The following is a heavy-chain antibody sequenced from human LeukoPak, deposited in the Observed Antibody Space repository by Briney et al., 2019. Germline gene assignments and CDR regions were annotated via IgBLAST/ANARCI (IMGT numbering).Heavy chain of an antibody. CDR3: TRVIGGNYGGDS. CDR2: ISSSSSYI. Sequence: GGSLRLSCAASGFTFSSYSMNWVRQAPGKGLEWVSSISSSSSYIYYADSVKGRFTISRDNAKNSLYLQMNSLRAEDTAAYYCTRVIGGNYGGDSWGQGTLVTVSS. V-gene: IGHV3-21*01. J-gene: IGHJ4*02. D-gene: IGHD4-23*01. CDR1: GFTFSSYS.